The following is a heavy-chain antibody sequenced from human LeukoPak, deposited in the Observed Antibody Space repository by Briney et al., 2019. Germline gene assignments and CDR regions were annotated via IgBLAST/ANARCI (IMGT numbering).Heavy chain of an antibody. CDR2: ISSSSSTI. CDR1: GFTFSSYN. CDR3: ARSLDGSGAD. D-gene: IGHD3/OR15-3a*01. Sequence: GGSLRLSCAASGFTFSSYNMNWVRQAPGKGLEWVSYISSSSSTIYYADSVKGRFTISRDNAKNSLYLQINSLRDEDTAVYYCARSLDGSGADWGQGTNVTVSS. V-gene: IGHV3-48*02. J-gene: IGHJ4*02.